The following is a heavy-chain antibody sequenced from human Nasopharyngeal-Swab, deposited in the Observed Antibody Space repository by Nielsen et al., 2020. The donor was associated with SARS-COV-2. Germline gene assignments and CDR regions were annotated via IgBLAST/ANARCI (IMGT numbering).Heavy chain of an antibody. CDR3: ARVPPYSNYFDS. CDR1: GGSISSNF. Sequence: GSLTLSCTVSGGSISSNFWNWIRQPPGKGLEWIGYIHYSGSTSYNPSLKSRVPISVDTSTNHFSLNLSSVTAADTAVYYCARVPPYSNYFDSWGQGTLVTVSS. V-gene: IGHV4-59*01. CDR2: IHYSGST. J-gene: IGHJ4*02. D-gene: IGHD4-11*01.